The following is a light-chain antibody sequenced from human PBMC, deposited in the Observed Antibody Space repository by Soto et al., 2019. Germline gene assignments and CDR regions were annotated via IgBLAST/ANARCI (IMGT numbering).Light chain of an antibody. Sequence: QSALTQPPSASGSPGQSVTISCTGTSSDFGGYNYVSWYQQHPGKAPKLMIYEVTKRPSGVPDRFSGSKSGNTASLTVSGLQAEDEADYYCSSYAGSNNRYVFGTGTKVTVL. CDR1: SSDFGGYNY. CDR2: EVT. CDR3: SSYAGSNNRYV. J-gene: IGLJ1*01. V-gene: IGLV2-8*01.